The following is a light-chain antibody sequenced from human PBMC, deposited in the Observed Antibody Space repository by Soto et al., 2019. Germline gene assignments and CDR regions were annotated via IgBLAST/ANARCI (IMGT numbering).Light chain of an antibody. CDR2: DVT. Sequence: QSALTQPRSVSGSPGQSVTISCTGTSSDVGGYNYVSWYQQHPGRAPKFMIYDVTRRPSGVPDRFSGSKSGNTASLTVSGLQAEDEADYHCSSYAGGKNFYVFGTGTQLTVL. CDR3: SSYAGGKNFYV. CDR1: SSDVGGYNY. V-gene: IGLV2-11*01. J-gene: IGLJ1*01.